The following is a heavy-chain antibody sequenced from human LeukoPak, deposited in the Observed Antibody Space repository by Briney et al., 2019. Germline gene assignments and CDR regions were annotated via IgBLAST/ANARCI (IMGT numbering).Heavy chain of an antibody. CDR2: INHSGST. V-gene: IGHV4-34*01. J-gene: IGHJ4*02. Sequence: TPSETLSLTCAVYGGSFSGYYWSWIRQPPGKGLEWIGEINHSGSTNYNPSLKSRVTISVDTSKNQFSLKLSSVTAADTAVYYCARDGMLRSLDYWGQGTLVTVSS. CDR3: ARDGMLRSLDY. D-gene: IGHD2-8*01. CDR1: GGSFSGYY.